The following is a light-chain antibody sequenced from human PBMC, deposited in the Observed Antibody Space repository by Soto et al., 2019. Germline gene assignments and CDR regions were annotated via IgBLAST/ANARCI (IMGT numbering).Light chain of an antibody. CDR1: RDVRSN. J-gene: IGKJ2*01. CDR3: QQYDNWPMYP. V-gene: IGKV3-15*01. Sequence: EIVMTQSPVTLSVSPGERATLSCRASRDVRSNLAWYQQKPGQAPRLLIYGASTRATRTPARFSGSGSGTEFTLTISSLQSEDFAVYYCQQYDNWPMYPFGQGTKLEIK. CDR2: GAS.